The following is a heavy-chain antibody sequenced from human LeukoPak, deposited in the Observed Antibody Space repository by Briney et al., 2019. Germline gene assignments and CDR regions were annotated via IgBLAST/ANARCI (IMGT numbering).Heavy chain of an antibody. J-gene: IGHJ4*02. CDR3: ARHENIVVVASATAFDY. D-gene: IGHD2-15*01. Sequence: SETLSLTCSVSGGSISSSSHFWGWIRQPPGKGLEWIGSIYYSGNTYYNPSLKSRVTMSIDTSGNHFSLKVTSVTAADTAIYYCARHENIVVVASATAFDYWGQGTLVTVSS. CDR2: IYYSGNT. V-gene: IGHV4-39*01. CDR1: GGSISSSSHF.